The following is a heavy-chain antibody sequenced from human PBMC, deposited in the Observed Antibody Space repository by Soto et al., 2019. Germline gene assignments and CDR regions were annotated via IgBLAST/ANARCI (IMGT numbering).Heavy chain of an antibody. CDR3: ARDQRETTVTTGPDY. CDR2: ISSSSSYI. D-gene: IGHD4-17*01. V-gene: IGHV3-21*01. CDR1: GFTFSSYS. J-gene: IGHJ4*02. Sequence: EVQLVESGGGLVKPGGSLRLSCAASGFTFSSYSMNWVRQAPGKGLEWVSSISSSSSYIYYVDSVKGRFTISRDNAKNSLYLQMNSLRAEDTAVYYCARDQRETTVTTGPDYWGQGTLVTVSS.